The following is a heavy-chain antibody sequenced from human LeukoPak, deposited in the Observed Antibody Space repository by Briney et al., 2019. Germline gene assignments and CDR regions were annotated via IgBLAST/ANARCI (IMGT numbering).Heavy chain of an antibody. V-gene: IGHV3-23*01. Sequence: GGSLRLSCAASGFTFSSYAMSWVRQAPGKGLEWVSAISGSGGSTYYADSVKGRFTISRDNSKNTLYLQMNSLRAEDTAVYYCAKSGSIQLWSYYYYYMDVWGKGTTVTVSS. J-gene: IGHJ6*03. D-gene: IGHD5-18*01. CDR1: GFTFSSYA. CDR3: AKSGSIQLWSYYYYYMDV. CDR2: ISGSGGST.